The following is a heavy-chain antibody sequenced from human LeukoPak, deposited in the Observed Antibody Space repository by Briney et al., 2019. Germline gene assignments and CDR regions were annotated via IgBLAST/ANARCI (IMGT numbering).Heavy chain of an antibody. CDR1: GGSISSDY. Sequence: SETLSLTCSVSGGSISSDYWNWIRQSPGKGLEWIGSIYYTGSTYYNPSLKSRVTISVDTSKNQFSLKLSSVTAADTAVYYCARGVRVWGQGTTVTVSS. CDR3: ARGVRV. V-gene: IGHV4-59*05. D-gene: IGHD3-10*01. CDR2: IYYTGST. J-gene: IGHJ6*02.